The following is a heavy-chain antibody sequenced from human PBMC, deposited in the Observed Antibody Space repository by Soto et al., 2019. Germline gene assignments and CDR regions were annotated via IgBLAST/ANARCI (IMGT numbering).Heavy chain of an antibody. CDR3: ARVETGE. V-gene: IGHV3-21*01. Sequence: EVQLVESGGGLVKPGGSLRLSCAASGFTFSSYSMNWVRQAPGKGLEWVSSISSSSSYIYYADSVKGRFTISRENAKTARYLQMNSRGAEDTAVYYCARVETGEGGQGTLVTVSS. CDR1: GFTFSSYS. J-gene: IGHJ4*02. D-gene: IGHD3-10*01. CDR2: ISSSSSYI.